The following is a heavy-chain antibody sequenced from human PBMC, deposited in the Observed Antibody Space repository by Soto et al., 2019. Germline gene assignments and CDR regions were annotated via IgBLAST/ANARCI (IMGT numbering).Heavy chain of an antibody. CDR2: IKQDGSEK. J-gene: IGHJ4*02. CDR1: GFTFSSYW. D-gene: IGHD1-26*01. V-gene: IGHV3-7*05. CDR3: ARKSGSYGGAFDY. Sequence: VQLVESGGGLVQPGGSLRVSCAASGFTFSSYWMSWVRQAPGKGLEWVADIKQDGSEKYYVDSVKGRFTISRDNAKNSLYLQMNSLSAEDTAVYSCARKSGSYGGAFDYWGQGTLVTVSS.